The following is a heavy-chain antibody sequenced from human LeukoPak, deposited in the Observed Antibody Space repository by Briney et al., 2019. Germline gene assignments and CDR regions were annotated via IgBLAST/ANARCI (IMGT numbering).Heavy chain of an antibody. CDR2: IHYSGST. Sequence: SETLSLTCIVSGGSISSDSYYWNWIRQPPGKGLEWIGSIHYSGSTYYNPSLKSRVTMSVDTSKNRFSLKLSSVTAADTAVYYCAKSGSYYRSFDYWGQGTLVTVSS. D-gene: IGHD1-26*01. V-gene: IGHV4-39*01. J-gene: IGHJ4*02. CDR3: AKSGSYYRSFDY. CDR1: GGSISSDSYY.